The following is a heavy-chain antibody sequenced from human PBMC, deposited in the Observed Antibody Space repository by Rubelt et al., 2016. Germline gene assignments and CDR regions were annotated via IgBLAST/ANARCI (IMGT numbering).Heavy chain of an antibody. CDR3: ARDRGATPNWFDP. D-gene: IGHD1-26*01. V-gene: IGHV3-33*05. CDR2: ISYDGSNK. J-gene: IGHJ5*02. CDR1: TFSSYG. Sequence: TFSSYGMHWVRQAPGKGLEWVAVISYDGSNKYYADSVKGRFTISRDNAKSSLYLQMNSLRAEDTAVYYCARDRGATPNWFDPWGQGTLVTVSS.